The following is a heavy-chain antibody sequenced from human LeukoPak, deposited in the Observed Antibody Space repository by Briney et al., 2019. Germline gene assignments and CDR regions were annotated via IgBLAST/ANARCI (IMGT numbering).Heavy chain of an antibody. CDR3: ATYRQVLLPFES. J-gene: IGHJ4*02. D-gene: IGHD2-8*02. CDR2: IVPSGGEI. Sequence: PGGALRLSCAASGFTFSTFAMIWVRQPPGKGLEWVSSIVPSGGEIHYADSVRGRVTISRDNSKTPLSLQMNSLRAEDTAIYYCATYRQVLLPFESWGQGTLVTVSS. V-gene: IGHV3-23*01. CDR1: GFTFSTFA.